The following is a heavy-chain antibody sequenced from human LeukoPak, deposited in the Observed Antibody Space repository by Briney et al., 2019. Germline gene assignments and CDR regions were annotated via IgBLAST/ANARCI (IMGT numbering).Heavy chain of an antibody. CDR2: IRSDGSNT. Sequence: GGTLRLSCAAYGFTFSTYGMHWVRQAPGKGLEWVAFIRSDGSNTYYADSVKGRFTISRDNSKNTLYMQMNSLRAEDTAVYYCARILSSAWGELGYWGQGTLVTVTS. CDR1: GFTFSTYG. V-gene: IGHV3-30*02. CDR3: ARILSSAWGELGY. J-gene: IGHJ4*02. D-gene: IGHD6-19*01.